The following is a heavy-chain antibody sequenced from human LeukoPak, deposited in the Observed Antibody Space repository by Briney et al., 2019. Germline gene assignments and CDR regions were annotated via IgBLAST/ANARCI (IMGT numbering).Heavy chain of an antibody. CDR2: IYYSGST. J-gene: IGHJ4*02. CDR3: ARDFSGTKDY. CDR1: GGSISSYY. Sequence: SETLSLTCTVSGGSISSYYWSWIRQPPGKGLEWIGYIYYSGSTNYNPSLKGRVTISVDTSKNQFSLKLSSVTAADTAVYYCARDFSGTKDYWGQGTLVTVSS. D-gene: IGHD6-19*01. V-gene: IGHV4-59*01.